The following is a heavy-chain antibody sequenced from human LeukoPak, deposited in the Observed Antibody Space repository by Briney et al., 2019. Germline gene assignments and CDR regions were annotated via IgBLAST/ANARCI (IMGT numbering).Heavy chain of an antibody. Sequence: PSETLSLTCAVYGGSFSGYYWSWIRQPPGKGLEWIGEINHSGSTNYNPSLKSRVTISVDTSKNQFSLKLSSVTAADTAVYYCAREKKWLSFGGWFDPWGQGTLVTVSS. J-gene: IGHJ5*02. V-gene: IGHV4-34*01. D-gene: IGHD3-16*02. CDR3: AREKKWLSFGGWFDP. CDR1: GGSFSGYY. CDR2: INHSGST.